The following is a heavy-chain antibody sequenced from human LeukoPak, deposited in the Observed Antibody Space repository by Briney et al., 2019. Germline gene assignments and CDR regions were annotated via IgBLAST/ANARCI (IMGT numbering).Heavy chain of an antibody. V-gene: IGHV1-18*01. CDR2: ISAYNGNT. CDR3: ACDYYGSGSYCY. D-gene: IGHD3-10*01. CDR1: GYSFTSYG. Sequence: ASVKVSCKASGYSFTSYGISWVRQAPGQGLEWMGWISAYNGNTNYAQKLQGRVTMTTDTSTSTAYMELRSLRSDDTAVYYCACDYYGSGSYCYWGQGTLVTVSS. J-gene: IGHJ4*02.